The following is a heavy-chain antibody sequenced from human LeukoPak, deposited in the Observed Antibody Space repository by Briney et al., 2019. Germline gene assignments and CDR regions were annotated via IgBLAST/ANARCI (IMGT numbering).Heavy chain of an antibody. D-gene: IGHD6-13*01. J-gene: IGHJ4*02. Sequence: ASVKVSCKASGYTFTSYYMHWVRQAPGQGLEWMGIINPSGGSTSYAQKFQGRVTMTRDTSTSTAYMELSSLSSEDTAVYYCASIEAAGTDFDYWGQGTLVTVSS. CDR1: GYTFTSYY. CDR3: ASIEAAGTDFDY. CDR2: INPSGGST. V-gene: IGHV1-46*01.